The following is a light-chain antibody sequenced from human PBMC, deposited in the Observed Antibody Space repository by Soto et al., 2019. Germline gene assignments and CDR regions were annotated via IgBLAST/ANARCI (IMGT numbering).Light chain of an antibody. CDR2: DAS. J-gene: IGKJ4*01. CDR3: QQYEDLPLT. Sequence: DIQMTQSPSSLSASVGDRVTITCQASQDISNYLNWYQQKPGKAPKLLIFDASNVETGVPSRFSGSGSGTDFTFTIHSLQPEDAATYYCQQYEDLPLTFVGGTKVGIK. V-gene: IGKV1-33*01. CDR1: QDISNY.